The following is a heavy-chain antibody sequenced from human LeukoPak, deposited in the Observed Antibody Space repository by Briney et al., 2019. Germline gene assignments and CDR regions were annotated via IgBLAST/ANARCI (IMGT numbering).Heavy chain of an antibody. V-gene: IGHV3-7*01. J-gene: IGHJ5*02. CDR2: IKQDGSEK. D-gene: IGHD2-2*01. CDR3: ARAGYIVVVPAASLFDP. CDR1: GFTSSSYW. Sequence: GGSLRLSCAASGFTSSSYWMSWVRQAPGKGLEWVANIKQDGSEKYYVDSVKGRFTISRDNAKNSLYLQMNSLRAEDTAVYYCARAGYIVVVPAASLFDPWGQGTLVTVSS.